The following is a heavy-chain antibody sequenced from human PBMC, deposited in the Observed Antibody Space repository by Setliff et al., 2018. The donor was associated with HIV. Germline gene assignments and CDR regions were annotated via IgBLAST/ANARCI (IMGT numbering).Heavy chain of an antibody. V-gene: IGHV4-61*02. Sequence: SETLSLTCTVSGGSISSGSYSWSWIRQPAGKGLEWIGRIYTNGTTNYNPSLRTRSTISVDLSKNQFSLTLSPVTAADTAIYYCARERRNVVDYDSLFFDTWGQGTMVTVSS. CDR1: GGSISSGSYS. CDR2: IYTNGTT. J-gene: IGHJ3*02. D-gene: IGHD4-17*01. CDR3: ARERRNVVDYDSLFFDT.